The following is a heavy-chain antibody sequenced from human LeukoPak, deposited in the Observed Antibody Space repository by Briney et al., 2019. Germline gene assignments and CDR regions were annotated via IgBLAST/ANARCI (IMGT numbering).Heavy chain of an antibody. CDR2: ISGSGGST. V-gene: IGHV3-23*01. D-gene: IGHD3-9*01. CDR1: GFTFSNYA. Sequence: AGGSLRLSCAASGFTFSNYAMSWVRQAPGKGLEWVSAISGSGGSTYYADSVKGRFTISRDNSKKTLYLHMNSLRAEDTAVYYCARRTILTAPLDYWGQGTLVTVSP. J-gene: IGHJ4*02. CDR3: ARRTILTAPLDY.